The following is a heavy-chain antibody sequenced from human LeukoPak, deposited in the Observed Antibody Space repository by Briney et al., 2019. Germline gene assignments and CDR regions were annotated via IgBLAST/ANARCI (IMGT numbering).Heavy chain of an antibody. J-gene: IGHJ4*02. CDR2: IYPGGST. CDR1: GGSISTYY. Sequence: SETLSLTCTVSGGSISTYYWSWVRQPAGKGLEWVGRIYPGGSTDYNPSLKSRVTISVDTSKNHFSLRLTSVTAADTAVYFCARAADYGDSNFDYWGQGTLVTVSS. V-gene: IGHV4-4*07. CDR3: ARAADYGDSNFDY. D-gene: IGHD4-17*01.